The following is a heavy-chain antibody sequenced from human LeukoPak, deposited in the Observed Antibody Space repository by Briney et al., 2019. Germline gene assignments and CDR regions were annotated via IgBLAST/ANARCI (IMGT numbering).Heavy chain of an antibody. Sequence: PGGSLRLSCAASGFTFSSYAMSWVRQAPGKGLEWISYISNTGSVIYYADSVKGRFTISRDNAKNSLYLQMNSLRAGDTAVYYCARNLPAADYWGQGTLVTVSS. CDR3: ARNLPAADY. V-gene: IGHV3-48*04. CDR2: ISNTGSVI. J-gene: IGHJ4*02. D-gene: IGHD2-2*01. CDR1: GFTFSSYA.